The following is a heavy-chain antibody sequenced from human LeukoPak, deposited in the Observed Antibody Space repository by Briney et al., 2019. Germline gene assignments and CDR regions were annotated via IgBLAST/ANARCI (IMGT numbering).Heavy chain of an antibody. CDR3: ARVSHYDILTGYPIQYNWFDP. CDR2: INTNTGNP. Sequence: ASVKVSCKASGYTFTSYAMNWVRQAPGQGLEWMGWINTNTGNPTYAQGFTGRFVFSLDTSVSTAYLQISSLKAEDTAVHYCARVSHYDILTGYPIQYNWFDPWGQGTLVTVSS. J-gene: IGHJ5*02. CDR1: GYTFTSYA. V-gene: IGHV7-4-1*02. D-gene: IGHD3-9*01.